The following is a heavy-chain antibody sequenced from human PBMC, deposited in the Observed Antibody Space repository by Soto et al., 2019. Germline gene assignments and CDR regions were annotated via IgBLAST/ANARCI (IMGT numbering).Heavy chain of an antibody. CDR1: GYTFTSYG. Sequence: ASVKVSCKASGYTFTSYGISWVRQAPGQGLEWMGWISAYNGNTNYAQKLQGRVTMTTDTSTSTAYMELRSLRSDDTAVYYCARDLGSLAMXAHGMDVWGQGTTVTVSS. D-gene: IGHD3-22*01. V-gene: IGHV1-18*01. CDR2: ISAYNGNT. CDR3: ARDLGSLAMXAHGMDV. J-gene: IGHJ6*02.